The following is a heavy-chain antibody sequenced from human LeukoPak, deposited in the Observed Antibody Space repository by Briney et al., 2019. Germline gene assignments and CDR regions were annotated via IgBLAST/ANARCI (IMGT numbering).Heavy chain of an antibody. Sequence: GGSLRLSCAASGFTFSSYSMNWVRQAPGKGLEWASVIYSGGSTYYADSVKGRFTISRDNSKNTLYLQMNSLRAEDTAVYYCARAPRGYSGREDYYGMDVWGQGTTVTVSS. CDR1: GFTFSSYS. J-gene: IGHJ6*02. D-gene: IGHD5-12*01. CDR3: ARAPRGYSGREDYYGMDV. CDR2: IYSGGST. V-gene: IGHV3-66*01.